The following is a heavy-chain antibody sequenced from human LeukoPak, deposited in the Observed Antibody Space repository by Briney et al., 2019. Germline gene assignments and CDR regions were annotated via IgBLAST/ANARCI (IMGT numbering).Heavy chain of an antibody. CDR1: GFTFSSYA. Sequence: GGSLRLSCAASGFTFSSYAMSWVRQAPGKGLEWVSAISGSGGSTYYADSVKGRFTISRDNSKNTLYLQMNSLRAEDAAVYYCAKGSVEGGIAVAGTCDYWGQGTLVTVSS. CDR3: AKGSVEGGIAVAGTCDY. J-gene: IGHJ4*02. V-gene: IGHV3-23*01. D-gene: IGHD6-19*01. CDR2: ISGSGGST.